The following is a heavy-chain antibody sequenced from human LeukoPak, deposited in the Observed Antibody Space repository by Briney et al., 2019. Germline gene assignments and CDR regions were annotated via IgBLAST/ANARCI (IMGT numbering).Heavy chain of an antibody. V-gene: IGHV4-39*01. Sequence: SETLSLTCGVSGGSMSSSSYYWGWIRQPPGKGLEWIGSIYYSGSTYYNPSLKSRVTISVDSSKNQCSLKLGSVTAADTAVYYCARHGTVTHRFDYWGQGTLVTVSS. J-gene: IGHJ4*02. CDR2: IYYSGST. CDR3: ARHGTVTHRFDY. D-gene: IGHD4-17*01. CDR1: GGSMSSSSYY.